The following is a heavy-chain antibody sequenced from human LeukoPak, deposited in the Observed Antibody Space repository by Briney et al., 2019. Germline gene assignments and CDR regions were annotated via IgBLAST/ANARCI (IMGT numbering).Heavy chain of an antibody. Sequence: SETLSLTCAVYGGSFSGYYWSWIRQPPGKGLEWVGEINHSGSTNYNPSIKSRVTISEETSMNQFYLKVSCVTAADTAVYYRARDTAMHKLDYWGQGTLVTVSS. J-gene: IGHJ4*02. D-gene: IGHD5-18*01. CDR2: INHSGST. CDR3: ARDTAMHKLDY. CDR1: GGSFSGYY. V-gene: IGHV4-34*01.